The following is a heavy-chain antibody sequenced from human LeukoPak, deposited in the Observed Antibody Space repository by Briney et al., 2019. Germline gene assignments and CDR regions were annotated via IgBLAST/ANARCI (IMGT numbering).Heavy chain of an antibody. Sequence: SETLSLTCAVYGGSFSGYYWSWIRQPPGKGLEWIGEINHSGSTNYNPSLKSRVTISVDTSKNQFSLKLSSVTAADTAVYYCASTPAYDSSGYYYVSPLYYFDYWGQGTLVTVSS. CDR3: ASTPAYDSSGYYYVSPLYYFDY. V-gene: IGHV4-34*01. CDR1: GGSFSGYY. J-gene: IGHJ4*02. CDR2: INHSGST. D-gene: IGHD3-22*01.